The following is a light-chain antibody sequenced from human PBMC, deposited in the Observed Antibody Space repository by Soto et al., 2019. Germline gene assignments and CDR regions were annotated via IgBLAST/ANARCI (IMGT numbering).Light chain of an antibody. CDR1: QSVSSSY. Sequence: EIVLTQSPGTLSLSPGERATLSCRASQSVSSSYLAWYQQKPGQAPRLLIYGASSRATGIPDRFSGSGSGTDFTLTISRLEPXXXAVXXXQXXGSSLFTFGPGTKVDIK. CDR3: QXXGSSLFT. V-gene: IGKV3-20*01. J-gene: IGKJ3*01. CDR2: GAS.